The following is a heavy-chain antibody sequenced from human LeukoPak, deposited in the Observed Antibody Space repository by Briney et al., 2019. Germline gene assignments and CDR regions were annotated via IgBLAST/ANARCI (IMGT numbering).Heavy chain of an antibody. CDR2: ISGSGGST. Sequence: PGGSLRLSCAASGFTFSSYAMSWVRQAPGKGLEWASAISGSGGSTYYADSVKGRFTISRDNSKNTLYLQMNSLRAEDTAVYYCAKDGYCSGGSCYQVDYWGQGTLVTVSS. D-gene: IGHD2-15*01. J-gene: IGHJ4*02. V-gene: IGHV3-23*01. CDR1: GFTFSSYA. CDR3: AKDGYCSGGSCYQVDY.